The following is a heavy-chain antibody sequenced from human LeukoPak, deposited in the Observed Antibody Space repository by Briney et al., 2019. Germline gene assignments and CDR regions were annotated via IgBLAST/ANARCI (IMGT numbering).Heavy chain of an antibody. CDR3: ARGKEWELPANAFDI. V-gene: IGHV4-34*01. Sequence: SETLSLTCAVYGGSFSGYYWSWIRQPPGKGLEWIGETNHSGSTNYNPSLKSRVTISVDTSKNQFSLKLSSVTAADTAVYYCARGKEWELPANAFDIWGQGTMVTVSS. CDR1: GGSFSGYY. CDR2: TNHSGST. D-gene: IGHD1-26*01. J-gene: IGHJ3*02.